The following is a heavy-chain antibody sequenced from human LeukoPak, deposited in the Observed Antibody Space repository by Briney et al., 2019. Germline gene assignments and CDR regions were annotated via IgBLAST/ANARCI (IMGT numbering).Heavy chain of an antibody. V-gene: IGHV4-4*07. CDR2: IFSTGSI. CDR1: GGSISSYY. J-gene: IGHJ4*02. Sequence: SETLSLTCTVSGGSISSYYWNWIRQPAGKGLEWIGRIFSTGSIIYNPSLKSRVSMSVDTYNNQFSLKLTSVTAADTAVYYCVTYSSMVGLSFDYWGQGSPVTVSS. CDR3: VTYSSMVGLSFDY. D-gene: IGHD6-13*01.